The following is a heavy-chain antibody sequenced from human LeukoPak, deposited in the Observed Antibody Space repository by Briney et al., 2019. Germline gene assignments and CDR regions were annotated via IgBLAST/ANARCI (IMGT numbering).Heavy chain of an antibody. D-gene: IGHD5-12*01. J-gene: IGHJ4*02. CDR2: ISPSSNYI. CDR3: VRERDIGSGFDY. Sequence: GGSLRLSCAASGFTFSNAWMNWVRQAPGKGLEWVSSISPSSNYIYYADSMKGRFTISRDNAKNSLYLQMSSLRAEDTAVFYCVRERDIGSGFDYWGQGTLVTVSS. CDR1: GFTFSNAW. V-gene: IGHV3-21*01.